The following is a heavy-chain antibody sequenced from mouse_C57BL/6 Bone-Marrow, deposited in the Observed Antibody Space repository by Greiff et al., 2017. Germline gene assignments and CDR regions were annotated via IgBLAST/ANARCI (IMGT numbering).Heavy chain of an antibody. J-gene: IGHJ2*01. CDR1: GYTFTSYW. CDR2: IYPTSGRT. CDR3: ARSGPLGRSFDY. V-gene: IGHV1-55*01. Sequence: VQLQPPGAELVKPGASVQMSCKASGYTFTSYWITWVKQRPGQGLEWIGDIYPTSGRTNYNEKFKSKAILTVDTSSHTAYLQLSSQTSEDSAVFYGARSGPLGRSFDYWGQGTTLTVSS. D-gene: IGHD4-1*01.